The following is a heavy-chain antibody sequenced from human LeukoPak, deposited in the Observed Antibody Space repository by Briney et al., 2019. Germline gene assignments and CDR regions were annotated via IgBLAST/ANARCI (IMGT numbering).Heavy chain of an antibody. CDR2: ISSSSSTI. CDR3: AKVRIVGATTGFDY. Sequence: EGSLRLSCAASGFTFSSHSMNWVRRAPGKGLEWVSYISSSSSTIYYADSVKGRFTISRDNSKNTLYLQMNRLRAEDTAVYYCAKVRIVGATTGFDYWGQGTLVTVSS. V-gene: IGHV3-48*01. J-gene: IGHJ4*02. D-gene: IGHD1-26*01. CDR1: GFTFSSHS.